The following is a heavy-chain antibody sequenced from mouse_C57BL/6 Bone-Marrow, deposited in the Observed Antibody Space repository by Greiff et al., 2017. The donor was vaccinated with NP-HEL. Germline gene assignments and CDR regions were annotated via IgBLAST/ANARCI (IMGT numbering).Heavy chain of an antibody. CDR1: GFNIKDYY. D-gene: IGHD2-2*01. J-gene: IGHJ2*01. CDR2: IDPEDGET. CDR3: ARTTMVTTYFDY. Sequence: EVKLMESGAELVKPGASVKLSCTASGFNIKDYYMHWVKQRTEQGLEWIGRIDPEDGETKYAPKFQGKATITADTSSNTAYLQLSSLTSEDTAVYYCARTTMVTTYFDYWGQGTTLTVSS. V-gene: IGHV14-2*01.